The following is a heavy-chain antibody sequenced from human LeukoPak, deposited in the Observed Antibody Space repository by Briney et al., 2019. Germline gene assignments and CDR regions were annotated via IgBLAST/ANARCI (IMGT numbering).Heavy chain of an antibody. CDR2: INPNSGGT. V-gene: IGHV1-2*02. CDR3: ARGDELDY. Sequence: VASVTVSCKASGYTFSVYGITWVRQAPGQGLEWMGWINPNSGGTNYAQKFQGRVTMTRDTSISTAYMELSRLRSDDTAVYYCARGDELDYWGQGTLVTVSS. J-gene: IGHJ4*02. CDR1: GYTFSVYG. D-gene: IGHD3-16*01.